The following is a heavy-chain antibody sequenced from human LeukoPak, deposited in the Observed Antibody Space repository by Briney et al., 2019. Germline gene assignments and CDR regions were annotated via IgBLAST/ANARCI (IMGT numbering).Heavy chain of an antibody. CDR2: ISAYNGNT. CDR1: GYTFTSYG. D-gene: IGHD4-23*01. Sequence: ASVKVSCKASGYTFTSYGINWVRQAPGQGLEWMGWISAYNGNTNYAQKLQGRVTMTKDTSTSTSYMELSSLISDDTAVYYCPRDSTVGKSLVYWGEGSLVTVSS. CDR3: PRDSTVGKSLVY. V-gene: IGHV1-18*01. J-gene: IGHJ4*02.